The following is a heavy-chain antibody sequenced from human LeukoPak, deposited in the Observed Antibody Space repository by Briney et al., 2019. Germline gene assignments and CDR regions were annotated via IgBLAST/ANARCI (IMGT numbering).Heavy chain of an antibody. CDR1: GFTFSSYG. CDR2: ISYDGSNK. Sequence: GGSLRLSCAASGFTFSSYGMHWVRQAPGKGLEWVAVISYDGSNKYYADSVKGRFTISRDNSKNTLYLQMNSLRAEDTALYYCAKDHSSSWYYFDYWGQGTLVTVSS. J-gene: IGHJ4*02. V-gene: IGHV3-30*18. D-gene: IGHD6-13*01. CDR3: AKDHSSSWYYFDY.